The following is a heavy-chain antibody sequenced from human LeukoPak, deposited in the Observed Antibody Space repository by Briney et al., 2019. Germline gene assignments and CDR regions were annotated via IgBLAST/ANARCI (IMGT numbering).Heavy chain of an antibody. CDR1: GYTFTSYY. J-gene: IGHJ4*02. D-gene: IGHD2-15*01. CDR2: INPSGGST. V-gene: IGHV1-46*01. CDR3: AGSGGRSYAFDY. Sequence: ASVKVSCKASGYTFTSYYMHWVRRAPGQGLEWMGIINPSGGSTSYAQKFQGRVTMTRDMSTSTVHMELSSLRSEDTAVYYCAGSGGRSYAFDYWGQGTLVTVSS.